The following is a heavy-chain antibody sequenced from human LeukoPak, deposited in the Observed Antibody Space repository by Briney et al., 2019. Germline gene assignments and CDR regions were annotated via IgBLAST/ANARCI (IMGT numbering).Heavy chain of an antibody. D-gene: IGHD6-25*01. Sequence: PSETLSLTCTVSGGSISSSSYYWGWIRQPPGKGLEWIGSIYYSGSTYYNPSLKSRVTISVDTSKNQFSLKLSSVTAADTAVYYCARHGQRLTDAFDIWGQGTMVTVSS. CDR3: ARHGQRLTDAFDI. CDR1: GGSISSSSYY. J-gene: IGHJ3*02. V-gene: IGHV4-39*01. CDR2: IYYSGST.